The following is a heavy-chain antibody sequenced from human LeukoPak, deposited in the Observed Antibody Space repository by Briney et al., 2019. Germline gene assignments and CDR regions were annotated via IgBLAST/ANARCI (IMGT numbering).Heavy chain of an antibody. CDR3: ARAGSLYYGSGSYGY. Sequence: KPSETLSLTCTVAGGSISNYAWGWIRQPPGKGLEWIGYIFSSGSTNYNPSLKSRVIISLDTSKNQFSLKLSSVSAADTAVYYCARAGSLYYGSGSYGYWGQGTLVTVSS. D-gene: IGHD3-10*01. CDR2: IFSSGST. CDR1: GGSISNYA. V-gene: IGHV4-59*01. J-gene: IGHJ4*02.